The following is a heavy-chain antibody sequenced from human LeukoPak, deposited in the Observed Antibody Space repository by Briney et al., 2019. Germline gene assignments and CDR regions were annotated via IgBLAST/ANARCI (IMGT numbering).Heavy chain of an antibody. CDR2: FYYSRTT. J-gene: IGHJ5*02. V-gene: IGHV4-31*03. D-gene: IGHD3-16*01. CDR3: ARRMITFGGVIGRFDP. Sequence: SQTLSLTCTVSGGSISIGGYYWNWIRQHPGKGLEWIGYFYYSRTTYYNPSLRSRVTISVDTSQNQFSLRLSSVTAADTAVYYCARRMITFGGVIGRFDPWGQGTLVTVSS. CDR1: GGSISIGGYY.